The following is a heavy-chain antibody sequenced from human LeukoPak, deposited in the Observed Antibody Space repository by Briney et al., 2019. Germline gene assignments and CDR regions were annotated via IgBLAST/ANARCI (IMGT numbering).Heavy chain of an antibody. V-gene: IGHV1-2*02. CDR3: ARAAEDAAAGSSGGYDYGLDV. D-gene: IGHD6-13*01. CDR2: INPNTGDT. CDR1: GYTIMGHY. J-gene: IGHJ6*01. Sequence: ASVKVSCKASGYTIMGHYMHWVRQAPGLGLEWMGWINPNTGDTKSAPRFQGRVTMTRDTSINTAYMELTKLTSDDSAVYFCARAAEDAAAGSSGGYDYGLDVWGQGATVTVSS.